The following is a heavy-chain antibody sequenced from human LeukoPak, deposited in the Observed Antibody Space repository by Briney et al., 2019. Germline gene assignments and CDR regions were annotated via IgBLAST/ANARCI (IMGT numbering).Heavy chain of an antibody. D-gene: IGHD1-26*01. V-gene: IGHV1-2*02. Sequence: ASVKVSCKASGYTFTGYYMHWVRQAPGQGLEWMGWINPNSGGTNYAQKFQGRVTMTRDTSISIAYMELSRLRSDDTAVYYCARGATLSYYYMDVWGKGTTVTVSS. CDR2: INPNSGGT. CDR3: ARGATLSYYYMDV. CDR1: GYTFTGYY. J-gene: IGHJ6*03.